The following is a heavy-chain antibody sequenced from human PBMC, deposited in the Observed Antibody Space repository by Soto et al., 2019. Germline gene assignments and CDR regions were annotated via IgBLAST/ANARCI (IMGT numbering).Heavy chain of an antibody. D-gene: IGHD6-6*01. CDR2: IYPSDSRT. Sequence: VESLKISCYSSGYTFANYWIGWVRQVPGKCLEWVAIIYPSDSRTIYIPSFQGQVTISAYKSIGTAYLQLTSLKASDTAIYYCSKFKYSTSVRYLQHWGQGTPVTVSS. CDR1: GYTFANYW. V-gene: IGHV5-51*01. J-gene: IGHJ1*01. CDR3: SKFKYSTSVRYLQH.